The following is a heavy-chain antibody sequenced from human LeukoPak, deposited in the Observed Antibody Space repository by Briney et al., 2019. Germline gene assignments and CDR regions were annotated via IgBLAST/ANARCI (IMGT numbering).Heavy chain of an antibody. CDR1: GFTFSSYG. Sequence: PGGSLRLSCAASGFTFSSYGMHWVRQAPGKGLEWVAVISYFGSNKYYADSVKGRFTISRDNSKNTLYLQMNSLRAEDTAVYYCAKDLVTGSLDYWGQGTLVTVSS. CDR2: ISYFGSNK. V-gene: IGHV3-30*18. J-gene: IGHJ4*02. CDR3: AKDLVTGSLDY. D-gene: IGHD3-10*01.